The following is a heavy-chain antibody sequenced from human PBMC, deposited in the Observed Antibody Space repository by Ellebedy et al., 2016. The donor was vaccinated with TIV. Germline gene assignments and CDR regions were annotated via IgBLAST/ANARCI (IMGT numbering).Heavy chain of an antibody. CDR2: IYYGGST. J-gene: IGHJ4*02. V-gene: IGHV4-39*01. CDR1: GGSISSSSYY. CDR3: ARQTGLWFGELFTLDY. Sequence: MPSETLSLTCTVSGGSISSSSYYWGWIRQPPGKGLEWIGSIYYGGSTYYNPSLKSRVTISVDTSKNQFSLKLTSVTAADTAVYYCARQTGLWFGELFTLDYWGQGTLVTVSS. D-gene: IGHD3-10*01.